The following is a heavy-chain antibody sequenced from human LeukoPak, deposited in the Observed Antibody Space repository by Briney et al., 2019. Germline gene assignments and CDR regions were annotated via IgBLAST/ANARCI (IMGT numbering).Heavy chain of an antibody. CDR1: GSSISSGSYY. D-gene: IGHD5-18*01. V-gene: IGHV4-39*01. CDR2: IYYSGST. J-gene: IGHJ4*02. CDR3: ARLMGYSYGYVDY. Sequence: SETLSLTCNVSGSSISSGSYYWSWIRQPAGKGLEWIGSIYYSGSTYYNPSLKSRVTISVDTSKNQFSLKLSSVTAADTAVYYCARLMGYSYGYVDYWGQGTLVTVSS.